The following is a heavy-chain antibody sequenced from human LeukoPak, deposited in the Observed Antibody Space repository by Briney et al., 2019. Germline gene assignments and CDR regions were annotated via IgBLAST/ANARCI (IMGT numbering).Heavy chain of an antibody. CDR1: GESFSGYF. CDR3: ARHILGSSSDWFDP. V-gene: IGHV4-59*08. D-gene: IGHD6-6*01. J-gene: IGHJ5*02. CDR2: IFYSGST. Sequence: SETLSLTCAVSGESFSGYFWTWIRQPPGKGLEWIGFIFYSGSTYYNPSLRSRVTLSVDTSENQFSLKVTSVTAADTAVYYCARHILGSSSDWFDPWGQGTLVTVSS.